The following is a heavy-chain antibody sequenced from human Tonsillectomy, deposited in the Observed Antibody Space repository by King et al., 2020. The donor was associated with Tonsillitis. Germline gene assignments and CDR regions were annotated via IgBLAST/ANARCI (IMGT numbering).Heavy chain of an antibody. J-gene: IGHJ4*02. CDR1: GYSFISYY. CDR2: ISPADSTI. CDR3: ARENWGSPDY. Sequence: QLVQSGAEVKKSGESLKISCKGSGYSFISYYIGWVRQMPGKGLEWMGIISPADSTIKYSPSFQGQVTISADKSSSTASLQWSSLKASDTAMYYCARENWGSPDYWGQGTLVTVSS. V-gene: IGHV5-51*01. D-gene: IGHD7-27*01.